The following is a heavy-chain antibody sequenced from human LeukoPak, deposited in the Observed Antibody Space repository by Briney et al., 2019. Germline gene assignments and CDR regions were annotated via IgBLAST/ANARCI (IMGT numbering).Heavy chain of an antibody. Sequence: PGGSLRLSCAASGFTFGSYAMSWVRQAPGKGLEWVSGISGSGGSTYYADSVKGRVTISRDNSKNTLYLQMNSLRAEDTALYYCAKQSRPQEGGCNSPSCYSDYWGQGTLVTVSS. J-gene: IGHJ4*02. V-gene: IGHV3-23*01. CDR3: AKQSRPQEGGCNSPSCYSDY. CDR1: GFTFGSYA. D-gene: IGHD2-2*01. CDR2: ISGSGGST.